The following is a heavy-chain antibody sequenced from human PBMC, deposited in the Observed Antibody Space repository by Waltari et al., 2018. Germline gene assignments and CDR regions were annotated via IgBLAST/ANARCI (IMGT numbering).Heavy chain of an antibody. V-gene: IGHV3-7*04. CDR3: AREGYSSSWFEY. J-gene: IGHJ4*02. CDR2: IKQDGSEK. D-gene: IGHD6-13*01. Sequence: RQAPGKGLEWVANIKQDGSEKYYVDSVKGRFTISRDNAKNSLYLQMNSLRAEDTAVYYCAREGYSSSWFEYWGQGTLVTVSS.